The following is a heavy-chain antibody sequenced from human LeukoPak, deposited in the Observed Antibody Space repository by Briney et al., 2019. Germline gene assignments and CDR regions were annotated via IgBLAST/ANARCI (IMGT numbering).Heavy chain of an antibody. Sequence: SQTLSLTCALSGDTVSRNDAGWGWIRQSPSRGLEWLARTFYRTERYKDEVGSVKSRITIKVDTAKYQFSLQVNSMSPENTAVYYCARGGLVRGYRNSLIGFDVWGQGIMVTVSP. CDR2: TFYRTERYK. CDR1: GDTVSRNDAG. J-gene: IGHJ3*01. CDR3: ARGGLVRGYRNSLIGFDV. V-gene: IGHV6-1*01. D-gene: IGHD3-10*01.